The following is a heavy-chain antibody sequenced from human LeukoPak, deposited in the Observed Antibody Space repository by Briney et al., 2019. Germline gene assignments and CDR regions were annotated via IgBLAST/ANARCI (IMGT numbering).Heavy chain of an antibody. V-gene: IGHV4-34*01. CDR2: INPSGST. Sequence: SETLSLTCAVYGGSFSGYYWSWIRQPPGKGLEWIGEINPSGSTNYNPSLKSRVTISVDTSKNQFSLKLGSVTAADTAVYYCARGLRGVSLYHYFDYWGQGTLVTVSS. D-gene: IGHD3-16*02. CDR1: GGSFSGYY. J-gene: IGHJ4*02. CDR3: ARGLRGVSLYHYFDY.